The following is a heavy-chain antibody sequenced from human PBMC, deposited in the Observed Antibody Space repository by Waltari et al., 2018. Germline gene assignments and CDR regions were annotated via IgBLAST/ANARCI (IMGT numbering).Heavy chain of an antibody. CDR3: ASIHFAYCGGDCYGEYFQH. V-gene: IGHV4-39*01. Sequence: QLQLQESGPGLVKPSETLSLTCTVPGCSISSSSYYWGWIRPPPGKGLEWIGSIYYSGSTYYNPSLKSRVTISVDTSKNQFSLKLSSVTAADTAVYYCASIHFAYCGGDCYGEYFQHWGQGTLVTVSS. J-gene: IGHJ1*01. CDR1: GCSISSSSYY. CDR2: IYYSGST. D-gene: IGHD2-21*01.